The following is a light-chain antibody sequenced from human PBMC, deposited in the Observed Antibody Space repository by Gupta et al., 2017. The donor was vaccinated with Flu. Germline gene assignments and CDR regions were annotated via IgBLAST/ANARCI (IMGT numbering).Light chain of an antibody. CDR1: SSDVGSYNL. Sequence: QSALTPPASVPGSTGQSNTISCTGTSSDVGSYNLVSWYQQHPGKAPKLMIYQGSKRPSGVSNRFSGSKSGNTSSLTIAGLQAEDEADYYCCSYAGSSTYVFGTGTKVTVL. V-gene: IGLV2-23*01. J-gene: IGLJ1*01. CDR2: QGS. CDR3: CSYAGSSTYV.